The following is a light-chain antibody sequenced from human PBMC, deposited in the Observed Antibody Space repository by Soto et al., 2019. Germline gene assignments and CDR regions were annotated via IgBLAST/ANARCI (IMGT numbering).Light chain of an antibody. Sequence: QSALTQPRSVSGSPGQSVTIPCTGTSSDVGGYNYVSWYQQHPGKAPKLMIYDVSKRPSGVPDRFSGSKSGNTASLTISGLQAEDEADYYCCSYAGTTVFGGGTKVTVL. CDR3: CSYAGTTV. J-gene: IGLJ2*01. V-gene: IGLV2-11*01. CDR1: SSDVGGYNY. CDR2: DVS.